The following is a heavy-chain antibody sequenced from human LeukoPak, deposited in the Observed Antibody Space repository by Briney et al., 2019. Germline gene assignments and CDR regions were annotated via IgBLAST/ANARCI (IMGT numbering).Heavy chain of an antibody. CDR3: AKDPGPFEYSSSPHFYYYGMDV. CDR2: ISYDGSNK. V-gene: IGHV3-30*18. Sequence: PGGSPRLSCEASGFTFSSYGMHWGRQAPGKGLEWGAVISYDGSNKYYAESVKGRFTISRDNSKHTLYLQMNSLRAEDTAVYYCAKDPGPFEYSSSPHFYYYGMDVWGQGTTVTVSS. D-gene: IGHD6-6*01. J-gene: IGHJ6*02. CDR1: GFTFSSYG.